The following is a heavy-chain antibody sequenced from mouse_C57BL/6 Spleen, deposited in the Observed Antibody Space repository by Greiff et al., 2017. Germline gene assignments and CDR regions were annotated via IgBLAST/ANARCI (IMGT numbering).Heavy chain of an antibody. CDR3: ARHIHSSGPWDY. Sequence: EVQVVESGGDLVKPGGSLKLSCAASGFTFSSYGMSWVRQTPDKRLEWVATISSGGSYTYYPDSVKGRFTISRDNAKNTLYLQMSSLKSEDTAMYYGARHIHSSGPWDYWGQGTTLTVSS. CDR1: GFTFSSYG. V-gene: IGHV5-6*01. CDR2: ISSGGSYT. J-gene: IGHJ2*01. D-gene: IGHD3-2*02.